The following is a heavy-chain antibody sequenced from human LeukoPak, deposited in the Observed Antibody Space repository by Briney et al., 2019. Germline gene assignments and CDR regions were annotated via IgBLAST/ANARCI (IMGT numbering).Heavy chain of an antibody. Sequence: ASVKVSCKASGYTFTGYYMHWVRQDPGQALEWLGWINPNSDGTHYAQKCQGRVTMITDTSISGAYMELSRLRSGDTAVDYCAREMFYHYYGMDLWGQGTTVTVSS. J-gene: IGHJ6*02. CDR2: INPNSDGT. V-gene: IGHV1-2*02. CDR1: GYTFTGYY. CDR3: AREMFYHYYGMDL. D-gene: IGHD3-10*02.